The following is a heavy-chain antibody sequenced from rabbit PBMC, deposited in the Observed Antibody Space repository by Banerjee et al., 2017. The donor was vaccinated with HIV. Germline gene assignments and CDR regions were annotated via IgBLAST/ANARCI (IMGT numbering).Heavy chain of an antibody. CDR1: GFSFSSSYW. CDR3: ARWSTDSRGYGL. J-gene: IGHJ4*01. V-gene: IGHV1S45*01. Sequence: QEQLVESGGGLVKPEGSLTLTCTASGFSFSSSYWICWVRQAPGKGLEWIGCIDVGGSGSTWYATWAKGRFTISKTSSTTVTLQMTSLTAADTATYFCARWSTDSRGYGLWGPGTLVTVS. CDR2: IDVGGSGST. D-gene: IGHD1-1*01.